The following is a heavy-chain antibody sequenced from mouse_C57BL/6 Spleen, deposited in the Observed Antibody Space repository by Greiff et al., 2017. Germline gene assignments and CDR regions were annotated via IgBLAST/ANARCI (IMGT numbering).Heavy chain of an antibody. Sequence: EVKLQQSGPELVKPGASVKISCKASGYTFTDYYMNWVKQSHGKSLEWIGDINPNNGGTSYNQKFKGKATLTVDKSSSTAYMELRSLTSEDSAVYYCARRDTTDGQGFDYWGQGTTLTVSS. CDR2: INPNNGGT. CDR3: ARRDTTDGQGFDY. V-gene: IGHV1-26*01. CDR1: GYTFTDYY. D-gene: IGHD1-1*01. J-gene: IGHJ2*01.